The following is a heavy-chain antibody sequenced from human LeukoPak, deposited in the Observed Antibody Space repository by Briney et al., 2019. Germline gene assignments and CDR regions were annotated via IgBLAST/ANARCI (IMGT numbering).Heavy chain of an antibody. J-gene: IGHJ4*02. V-gene: IGHV3-23*01. CDR2: ISGSGGST. CDR1: GSTFSSYA. Sequence: GGSLRLSCAASGSTFSSYAMSWVRQAPGKGLEWVSAISGSGGSTYYADSVKGRFTISRDNSKNTLYLQMNSLRAEDTAVYYCAKRDYGDCGIDYWGQGTLVTVSS. CDR3: AKRDYGDCGIDY. D-gene: IGHD4-17*01.